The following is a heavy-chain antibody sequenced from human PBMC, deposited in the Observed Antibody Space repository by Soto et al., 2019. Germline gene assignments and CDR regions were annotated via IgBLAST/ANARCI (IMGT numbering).Heavy chain of an antibody. V-gene: IGHV1-2*04. D-gene: IGHD1-26*01. CDR3: ARSGRETDAFDI. J-gene: IGHJ3*02. Sequence: ASVKVSCKASGYTFTSYYMHWVRQAPGQGLEWMGWVNPNSGGTNYAQKFQGWVTMTRDTSISTAYMELSRLRSDDTAVYYCARSGRETDAFDIWGQGTMVTVSS. CDR2: VNPNSGGT. CDR1: GYTFTSYY.